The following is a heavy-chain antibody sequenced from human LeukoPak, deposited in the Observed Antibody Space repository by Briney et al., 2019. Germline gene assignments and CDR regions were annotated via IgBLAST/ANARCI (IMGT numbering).Heavy chain of an antibody. V-gene: IGHV3-30*03. CDR1: GFTFNIYA. CDR2: ILHDGSNK. CDR3: ARGGLAPYYGVDV. J-gene: IGHJ6*02. Sequence: GGSLRLSCAASGFTFNIYAMYWVRQAPGKGLEWVAVILHDGSNKYYGESVKGRFTISRDNSKNTLYLQMNSLRAEDTAVYYCARGGLAPYYGVDVWGQGTTVIVSS.